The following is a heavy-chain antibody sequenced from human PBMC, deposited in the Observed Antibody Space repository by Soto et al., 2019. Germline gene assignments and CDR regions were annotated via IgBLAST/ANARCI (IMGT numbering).Heavy chain of an antibody. V-gene: IGHV4-39*02. CDR3: ARDKITGLFDY. Sequence: TSETLSLTCTVSGGSIDRSNYYWDWIRQSPGKGLEWIGTTYYNGNAYYNPSLKSRVTMSVDTSKNQFSLKLISVTAADTAVYYCARDKITGLFDYWGQGTLVTV. CDR2: TYYNGNA. J-gene: IGHJ4*02. CDR1: GGSIDRSNYY. D-gene: IGHD2-8*02.